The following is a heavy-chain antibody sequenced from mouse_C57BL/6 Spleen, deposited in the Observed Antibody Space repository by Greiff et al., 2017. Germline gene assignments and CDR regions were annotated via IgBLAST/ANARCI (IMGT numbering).Heavy chain of an antibody. J-gene: IGHJ4*01. Sequence: QVQLQQPGAELVKPGASVKLSCKASGYTFTSYWMQWVKQRPGQGLEWIGEIDPSDSYTNYNQKFKGKATLTVDTSSSTAYMQLSSLTSEDAAVYYCARSVITGEWGYWGQGTSVTVSS. CDR2: IDPSDSYT. V-gene: IGHV1-50*01. CDR1: GYTFTSYW. D-gene: IGHD1-1*01. CDR3: ARSVITGEWGY.